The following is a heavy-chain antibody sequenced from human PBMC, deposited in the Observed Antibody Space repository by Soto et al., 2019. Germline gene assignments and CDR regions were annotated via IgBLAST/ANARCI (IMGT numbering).Heavy chain of an antibody. D-gene: IGHD2-15*01. CDR2: IDGSGGDT. CDR3: AKEMVAAAYVETSPFDF. J-gene: IGHJ4*02. V-gene: IGHV3-23*01. CDR1: GFTFSSYA. Sequence: EVQLLESGGGLVQPGGSLRLSCAASGFTFSSYAMAWVRQAPGRGLEWVSVIDGSGGDTSIADSVKGRFSISRDNSKKMLYLQMNSLRAEDTARYFCAKEMVAAAYVETSPFDFWGQGTLVTVSS.